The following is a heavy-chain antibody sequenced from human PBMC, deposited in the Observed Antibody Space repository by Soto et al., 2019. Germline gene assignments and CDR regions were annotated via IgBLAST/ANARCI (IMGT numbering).Heavy chain of an antibody. CDR1: CCSIGHFY. Sequence: SGTLSLPFTVSCCSIGHFYCSWIRQPPGKALEWIGYISYSGSTSYIPSLKSRVTISVDMSNNQFSLRLTSVTAADTAVYYWERESGVEIGYWGQGTLVTVSS. V-gene: IGHV4-59*01. CDR2: ISYSGST. D-gene: IGHD3-10*01. CDR3: ERESGVEIGY. J-gene: IGHJ4*02.